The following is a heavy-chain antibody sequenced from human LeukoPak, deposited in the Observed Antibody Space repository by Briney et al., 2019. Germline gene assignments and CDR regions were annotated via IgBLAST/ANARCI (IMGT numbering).Heavy chain of an antibody. CDR2: ISWNSGSI. J-gene: IGHJ4*02. CDR3: AKDISSGYYLLSAVDY. Sequence: GGSLRLSCAASGFTFDDYAMHWVRQAPGKGLEWVSGISWNSGSIGYADSVKGRFTISRDNAKNSLYLQMNSLRAEDTALYYCAKDISSGYYLLSAVDYWGQGTLVTVSS. D-gene: IGHD3-22*01. CDR1: GFTFDDYA. V-gene: IGHV3-9*01.